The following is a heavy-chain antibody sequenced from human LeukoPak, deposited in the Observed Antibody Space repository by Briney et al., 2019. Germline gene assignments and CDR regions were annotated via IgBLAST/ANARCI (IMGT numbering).Heavy chain of an antibody. J-gene: IGHJ6*03. CDR2: IIPIFGTA. D-gene: IGHD3-10*01. V-gene: IGHV1-69*01. Sequence: ASVKVSCKASGGTFSSYAIRWVRQAPGQGVEWMGGIIPIFGTANYAQKFQGRVTITADESTSTAYMELSSLRSEDTAVYYCARPNGSGSYLKAYYYYMDVWGKGATVTVSS. CDR3: ARPNGSGSYLKAYYYYMDV. CDR1: GGTFSSYA.